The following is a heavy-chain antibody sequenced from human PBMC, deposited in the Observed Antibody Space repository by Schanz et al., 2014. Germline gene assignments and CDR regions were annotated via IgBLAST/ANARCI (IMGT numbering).Heavy chain of an antibody. Sequence: VQLVESGGGVVQPGRSLRLSCAASGFTFSSYGMHWVRQAPGKGLEWVSYISSSSSTIYYADSVKGRFTTSRDNGKKSMYLQMNSLRAEDTAVYYCARPSDSSWYMDVWGKGTTVTVSS. CDR1: GFTFSSYG. CDR3: ARPSDSSWYMDV. J-gene: IGHJ6*03. V-gene: IGHV3-48*04. CDR2: ISSSSSTI. D-gene: IGHD2-21*02.